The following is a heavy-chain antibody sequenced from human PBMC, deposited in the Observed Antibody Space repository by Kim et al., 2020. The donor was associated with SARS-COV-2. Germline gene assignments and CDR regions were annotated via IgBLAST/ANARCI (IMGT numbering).Heavy chain of an antibody. CDR1: GGSISSYY. J-gene: IGHJ3*02. D-gene: IGHD4-17*01. Sequence: SETLSLTFTVSGGSISSYYWSWIRQPPGKGLEWIGYIYYSGSTNYNPSLKSRVTISVDTSKNQFSLKLSSVTAADTAVYYCARPEYGDQLHGAFDIWGQGTMVTVSS. CDR2: IYYSGST. CDR3: ARPEYGDQLHGAFDI. V-gene: IGHV4-59*08.